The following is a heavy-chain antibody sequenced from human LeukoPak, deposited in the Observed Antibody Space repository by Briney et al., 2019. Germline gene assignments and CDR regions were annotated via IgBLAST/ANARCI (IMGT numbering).Heavy chain of an antibody. CDR1: GLTVSSNY. D-gene: IGHD3-10*01. Sequence: PGGSLRLSCAASGLTVSSNYMSWVRQAPGKGLEWVSVIYSGGSTYYADSVKGRFTISRDNSKNTLYLQMNSLRAEDTAVYYCARTDIRGVNGMDVWGQGTMVTVSS. CDR3: ARTDIRGVNGMDV. CDR2: IYSGGST. V-gene: IGHV3-66*01. J-gene: IGHJ6*02.